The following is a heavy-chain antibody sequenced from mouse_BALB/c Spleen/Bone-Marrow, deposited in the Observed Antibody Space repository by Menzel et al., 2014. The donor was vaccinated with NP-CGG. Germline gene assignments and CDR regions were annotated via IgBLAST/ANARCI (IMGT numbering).Heavy chain of an antibody. CDR3: ARWGITTGFAY. CDR1: GFNIKDTY. CDR2: IDPANGNA. V-gene: IGHV14-3*02. D-gene: IGHD2-4*01. J-gene: IGHJ3*01. Sequence: VQLQQSGAELVKPGASVKLSCTASGFNIKDTYMHWVKQRPEQGLEWIGRIDPANGNAKYDPKFQGKATITADTSSNTAYLQLSSLTSEDTAVYYCARWGITTGFAYWGQGTLVTVSA.